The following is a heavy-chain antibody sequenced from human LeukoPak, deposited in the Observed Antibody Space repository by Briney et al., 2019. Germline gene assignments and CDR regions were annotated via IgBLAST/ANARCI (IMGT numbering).Heavy chain of an antibody. CDR2: INPSSGGT. V-gene: IGHV1-2*02. J-gene: IGHJ4*02. Sequence: ASVNVSCKASGYTFTGYYMHGVRQAPGQGLEWMGWINPSSGGTNYPQKFHGRVTTTRKTSINTAYMDLYRLTSDDTAVYYCARSVLNAYLINDYWGQGTLVTVSS. CDR1: GYTFTGYY. D-gene: IGHD3-9*01. CDR3: ARSVLNAYLINDY.